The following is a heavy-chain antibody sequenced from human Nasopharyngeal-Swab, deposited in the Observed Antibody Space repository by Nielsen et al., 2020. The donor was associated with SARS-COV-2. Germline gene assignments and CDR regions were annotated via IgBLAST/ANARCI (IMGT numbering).Heavy chain of an antibody. CDR3: ARPTSPYYFDY. Sequence: ASVKVSCQASGYTFTSYYLHWVRQATGQGLEWMGIINPSGGSTSYAQKFQGRVTMTRDTSTSTVYMELSSVRSEDTAVYYCARPTSPYYFDYWGQGTLVTVSS. V-gene: IGHV1-46*01. J-gene: IGHJ4*02. CDR2: INPSGGST. CDR1: GYTFTSYY.